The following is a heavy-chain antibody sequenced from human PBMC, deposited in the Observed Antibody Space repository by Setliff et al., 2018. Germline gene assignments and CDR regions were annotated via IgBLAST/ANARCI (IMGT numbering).Heavy chain of an antibody. CDR2: LIPVFRTA. V-gene: IGHV1-69*13. CDR1: GGTFRSDG. J-gene: IGHJ4*02. CDR3: ARDTRERYDTSGHYLSLDY. D-gene: IGHD3-22*01. Sequence: SVKVSCKASGGTFRSDGFNWVRQAPGQGLEWMGRLIPVFRTAKYAQKFQGRVTITADESTRTAYMELSSVRFEDTAVYYCARDTRERYDTSGHYLSLDYWGQGNLVTVSS.